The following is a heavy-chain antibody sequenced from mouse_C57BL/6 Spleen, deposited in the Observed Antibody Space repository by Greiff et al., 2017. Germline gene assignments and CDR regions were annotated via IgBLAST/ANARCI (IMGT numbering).Heavy chain of an antibody. D-gene: IGHD3-3*01. J-gene: IGHJ4*01. CDR3: ARRGDERGAMDY. Sequence: VKLVESGPELVKPGASVKISCKASGYAFSSSWMNWVKQRPGKGLEWIGRIYPGDGDTNYNGKFKGKATLTADKSSSTAYMQLSSLTSEDSAVYFCARRGDERGAMDYWGQGTSVTVSS. CDR2: IYPGDGDT. CDR1: GYAFSSSW. V-gene: IGHV1-82*01.